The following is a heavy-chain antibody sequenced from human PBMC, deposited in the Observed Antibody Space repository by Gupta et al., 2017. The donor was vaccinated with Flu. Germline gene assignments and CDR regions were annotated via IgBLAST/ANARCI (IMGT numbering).Heavy chain of an antibody. Sequence: QVHLVQSGAQVKKPGASVKVSCKVSGQTLGEACIHWVRQAPGKRLEWLGGYDREDREIIHAQRFRGRLTLTEDKSTGTASMELSSLSSGDTAVYFCARLRTTVTPPSFYFYHGMDVWGQGTTVIVSS. J-gene: IGHJ6*02. CDR3: ARLRTTVTPPSFYFYHGMDV. CDR1: GQTLGEAC. D-gene: IGHD4-17*01. V-gene: IGHV1-24*01. CDR2: YDREDREI.